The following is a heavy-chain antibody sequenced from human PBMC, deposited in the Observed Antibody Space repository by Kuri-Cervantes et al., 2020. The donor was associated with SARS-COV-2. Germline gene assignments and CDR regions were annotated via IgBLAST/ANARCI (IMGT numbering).Heavy chain of an antibody. Sequence: SCNVTGDSIGNGKYYWSWIRQRPGRGLEWIGYIYYTGGTYYSPSLNSRVTISVDTFKNQFSLKMTSLTAADTALYFCARGSTTSRYYFDYWGLGTLVTVSS. CDR3: ARGSTTSRYYFDY. CDR2: IYYTGGT. V-gene: IGHV4-31*02. J-gene: IGHJ4*02. CDR1: GDSIGNGKYY. D-gene: IGHD2/OR15-2a*01.